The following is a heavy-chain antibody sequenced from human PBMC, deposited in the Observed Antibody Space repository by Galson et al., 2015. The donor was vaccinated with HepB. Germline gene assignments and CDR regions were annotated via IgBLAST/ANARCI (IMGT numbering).Heavy chain of an antibody. Sequence: PRLSCAASGFTFSNYWMHWVRQAPGKGLVWVSRINIDGSSTSYADSVKGRFTISRDNAKNTLYLQMNSLRAEDTAVYYCVRGGEGSSITYGMDVWGQGTTVTVSS. J-gene: IGHJ6*02. V-gene: IGHV3-74*01. CDR2: INIDGSST. CDR1: GFTFSNYW. D-gene: IGHD6-13*01. CDR3: VRGGEGSSITYGMDV.